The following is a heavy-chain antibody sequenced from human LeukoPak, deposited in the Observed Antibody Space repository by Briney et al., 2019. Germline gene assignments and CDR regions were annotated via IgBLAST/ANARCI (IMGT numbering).Heavy chain of an antibody. CDR3: AREWATTVTIDY. D-gene: IGHD4-11*01. Sequence: ASVKVSCKASGYTFTSYGISWVRQAPGQGLEWMGWISAYNGNTNYAQKLQGRVTMTTDTSTSTAYMELSSLRSEDTAVYYCAREWATTVTIDYWGQGTLVTVSS. CDR1: GYTFTSYG. J-gene: IGHJ4*02. V-gene: IGHV1-18*01. CDR2: ISAYNGNT.